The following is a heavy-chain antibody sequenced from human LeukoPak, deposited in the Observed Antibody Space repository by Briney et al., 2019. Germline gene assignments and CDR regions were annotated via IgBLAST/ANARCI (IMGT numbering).Heavy chain of an antibody. V-gene: IGHV3-15*01. Sequence: GGSLRLSCAASGFIFSNTWMSWVRQAPGKGLEWVGHIKTKTDGGTTDYAAPVKGRFTISRDDSKNTLYLQMNNLRTEDTVVDYFTPTSRWEFTLDYWGQGTLVTVSS. CDR3: TPTSRWEFTLDY. J-gene: IGHJ4*02. CDR1: GFIFSNTW. D-gene: IGHD1-26*01. CDR2: IKTKTDGGTT.